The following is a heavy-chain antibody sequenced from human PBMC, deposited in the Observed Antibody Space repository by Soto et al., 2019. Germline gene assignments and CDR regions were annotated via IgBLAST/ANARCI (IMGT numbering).Heavy chain of an antibody. J-gene: IGHJ4*02. CDR1: GYTFTRYN. CDR3: ARVRGGGSEYFFDY. D-gene: IGHD2-15*01. Sequence: ASVKVSCKASGYTFTRYNVHWVRQAPGQGLEWMAIINPSGGTTYYVQKFEGRVTLTTDTSTSTVYMELSSPRSDDTAVYYCARVRGGGSEYFFDYWGQGTLVTVSS. V-gene: IGHV1-46*01. CDR2: INPSGGTT.